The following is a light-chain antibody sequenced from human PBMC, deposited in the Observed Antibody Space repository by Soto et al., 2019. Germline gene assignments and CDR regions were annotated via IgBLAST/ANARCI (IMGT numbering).Light chain of an antibody. V-gene: IGKV1-39*01. CDR2: AAS. CDR1: HIVDTS. CDR3: QQTHSIPPT. Sequence: IQMTQSPSSLSASVGDRVTVTCRTSHIVDTSLNWYQQKPGKAPKLLIYAASSVQSGVPARLSGSESATFFTLTIHNLQPDDFATYFCQQTHSIPPTFGPGTKVDIK. J-gene: IGKJ2*01.